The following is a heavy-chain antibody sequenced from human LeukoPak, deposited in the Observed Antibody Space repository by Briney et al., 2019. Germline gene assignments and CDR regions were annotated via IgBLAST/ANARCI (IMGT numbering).Heavy chain of an antibody. CDR2: IYYSGST. CDR1: GGSISSYY. D-gene: IGHD6-19*01. J-gene: IGHJ4*02. V-gene: IGHV4-59*08. Sequence: SETLSLTCTVSGGSISSYYWSWIRQPPGKGLEWTGYIYYSGSTNYNPSLKSRVTMSVDTSKNQFSLKLSSVTAADTAVYYCARRRAGYSGGWYFDYWGQGSLVTVSS. CDR3: ARRRAGYSGGWYFDY.